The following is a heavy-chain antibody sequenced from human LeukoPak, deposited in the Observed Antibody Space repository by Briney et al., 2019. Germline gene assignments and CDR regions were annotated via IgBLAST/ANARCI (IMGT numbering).Heavy chain of an antibody. D-gene: IGHD4-23*01. Sequence: ASVKVSCKTSGYTFIHYGITWVRQVPGQGLEWMGWVSPYNGNTNYAQKLQGRVTMTTDTSTSTVYMELSSLRSEDTAVYYCARGGTTVVTPGDYWGQGTLVTVSS. CDR1: GYTFIHYG. CDR3: ARGGTTVVTPGDY. J-gene: IGHJ4*02. V-gene: IGHV1-18*01. CDR2: VSPYNGNT.